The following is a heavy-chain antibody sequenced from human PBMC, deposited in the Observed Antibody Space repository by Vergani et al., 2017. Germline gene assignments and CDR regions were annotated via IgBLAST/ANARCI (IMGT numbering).Heavy chain of an antibody. CDR3: AKAGSVTSGSLQYNFYMDV. V-gene: IGHV3-23*01. D-gene: IGHD3-10*01. Sequence: EVQLLESGGGLIQPGGSLRLSCVASGFSFRSYAMNWVRQAPGQGPEWVAAISGSGDSTYYADSMKGRFTISRDNSKNTLYLQMNGLRADDTAIYYCAKAGSVTSGSLQYNFYMDVWGKGTTVTVS. CDR1: GFSFRSYA. CDR2: ISGSGDST. J-gene: IGHJ6*03.